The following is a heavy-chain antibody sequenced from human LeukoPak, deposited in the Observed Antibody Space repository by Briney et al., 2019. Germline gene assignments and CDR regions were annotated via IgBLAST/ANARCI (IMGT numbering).Heavy chain of an antibody. CDR2: INAGNGNT. Sequence: ASVKVSCKASGYTFTSYAMHWVRQAPGRRLEWMGWINAGNGNTKYSQKFQGRVTITRDTSASTAYMELSSLRSEDTAVYYCARALRVWSGYYNWFDPWGQGTLVTVSS. D-gene: IGHD3-3*01. CDR3: ARALRVWSGYYNWFDP. CDR1: GYTFTSYA. V-gene: IGHV1-3*01. J-gene: IGHJ5*02.